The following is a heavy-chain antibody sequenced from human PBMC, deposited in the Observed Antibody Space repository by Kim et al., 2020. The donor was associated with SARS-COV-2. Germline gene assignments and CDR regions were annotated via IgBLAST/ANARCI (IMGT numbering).Heavy chain of an antibody. V-gene: IGHV4-39*01. CDR1: GGSISSSSYY. Sequence: SETLSLTCTVSGGSISSSSYYWGWIRQPPGKGLEWIGSIFYNGSTYYNPSVKSRVTISVDTSKNQFSLKLCSVTAADTAVYYCARRGDSGSDRSLDYWG. CDR3: ARRGDSGSDRSLDY. J-gene: IGHJ4*01. D-gene: IGHD5-12*01. CDR2: IFYNGST.